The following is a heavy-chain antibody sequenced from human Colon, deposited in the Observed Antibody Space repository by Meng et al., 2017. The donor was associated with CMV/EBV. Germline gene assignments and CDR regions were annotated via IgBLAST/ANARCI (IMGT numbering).Heavy chain of an antibody. V-gene: IGHV3-7*02. CDR1: AFTFSHYW. J-gene: IGHJ6*02. Sequence: GESLKISCTASAFTFSHYWMTWVRQPPGKGLEWVANIRSDGTETNHVDSLKGRFAISRDHGKNALYLQMNSLRVEDTAVYYCARHADGGWYAMDVWGHGTTVTVSS. D-gene: IGHD2-15*01. CDR3: ARHADGGWYAMDV. CDR2: IRSDGTET.